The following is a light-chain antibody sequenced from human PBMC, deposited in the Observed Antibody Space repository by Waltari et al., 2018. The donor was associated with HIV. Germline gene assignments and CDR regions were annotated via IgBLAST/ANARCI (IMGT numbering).Light chain of an antibody. CDR1: SSKVGSKP. CDR3: VAWDDSLSGYV. Sequence: QSVLTQPPSASGTLGQSVTISCPGSSSKVGSKPVYWFQQVSGTAPKLLIYRDYQRRSGIPDRFSGSKSGASASLTISGLRSEDEADYYCVAWDDSLSGYVFGTGTKVSVL. J-gene: IGLJ1*01. CDR2: RDY. V-gene: IGLV1-47*01.